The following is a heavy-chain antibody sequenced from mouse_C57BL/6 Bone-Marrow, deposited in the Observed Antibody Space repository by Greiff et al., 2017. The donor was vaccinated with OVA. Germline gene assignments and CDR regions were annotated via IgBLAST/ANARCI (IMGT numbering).Heavy chain of an antibody. V-gene: IGHV6-6*01. D-gene: IGHD1-1*01. J-gene: IGHJ4*01. CDR3: TRIPSIYYYGSFYAMDY. CDR1: GFTFSDAW. Sequence: EVKLEESGGGLVQPGGSMKLSCAASGFTFSDAWMDWVRQSPEKGLEWVAEIRNKANNHATYYAESVKGRFTISRDDSKSSVYLQMNSLRAEDTGIYYCTRIPSIYYYGSFYAMDYWGQGTSVTVSS. CDR2: IRNKANNHAT.